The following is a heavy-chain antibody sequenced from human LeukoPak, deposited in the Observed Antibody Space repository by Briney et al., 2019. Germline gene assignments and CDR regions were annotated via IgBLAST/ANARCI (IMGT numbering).Heavy chain of an antibody. D-gene: IGHD5-18*01. V-gene: IGHV3-30-3*01. CDR3: AGYPPDTAMVKDYYYGMDV. CDR2: ISYDGSNK. CDR1: GFTFSSYA. Sequence: GGSLRLSCAASGFTFSSYAMHWVRQAPGKGLEWVAVISYDGSNKYYADSVKGRFTISRGNSKNTLYLQMNSLRAEDTAVYYCAGYPPDTAMVKDYYYGMDVWGQGTTVTVSS. J-gene: IGHJ6*02.